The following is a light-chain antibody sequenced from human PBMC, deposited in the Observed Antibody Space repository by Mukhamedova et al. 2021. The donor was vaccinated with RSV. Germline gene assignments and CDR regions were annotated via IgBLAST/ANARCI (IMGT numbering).Light chain of an antibody. V-gene: IGKV1-17*01. CDR2: AAS. CDR3: LQHNSYPLT. J-gene: IGKJ4*01. Sequence: WYQRRVHGKAPKRLIYAASSLQSGVPSRFSGSRSGTEFTLTISSLQPEDFATYYCLQHNSYPLTFGGGTKVEIK.